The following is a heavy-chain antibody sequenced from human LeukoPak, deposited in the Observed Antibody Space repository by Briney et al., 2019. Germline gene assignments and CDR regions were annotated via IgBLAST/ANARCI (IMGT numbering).Heavy chain of an antibody. CDR1: GGSISSYY. V-gene: IGHV4-59*08. CDR2: IYYSAST. CDR3: ASLLVVAAAFDI. D-gene: IGHD2-15*01. J-gene: IGHJ3*02. Sequence: SETLSLTCTVSGGSISSYYWSWIRQPPGKGLEWIGYIYYSASTNYNPSLKSRVTISVDTSKNQFSLKLSSVTAADTAVYYCASLLVVAAAFDIWGQGTMVTVPS.